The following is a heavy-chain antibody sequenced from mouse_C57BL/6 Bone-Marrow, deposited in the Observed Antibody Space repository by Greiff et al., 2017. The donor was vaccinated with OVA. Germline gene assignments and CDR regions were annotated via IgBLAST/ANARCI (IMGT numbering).Heavy chain of an antibody. J-gene: IGHJ3*01. CDR1: GFTFSSYA. CDR3: ARDPYYYVSSYAWFAY. V-gene: IGHV5-4*01. D-gene: IGHD1-1*01. Sequence: EVQLVESGGGLVKPGGSLKLSCAASGFTFSSYAMSWVRQTPEKRLEWVATISDGGSYTYYPDNVKGRFTISRDNAKNNLYLQMSHLKSEDTAMYYCARDPYYYVSSYAWFAYWGQGTLVTVSA. CDR2: ISDGGSYT.